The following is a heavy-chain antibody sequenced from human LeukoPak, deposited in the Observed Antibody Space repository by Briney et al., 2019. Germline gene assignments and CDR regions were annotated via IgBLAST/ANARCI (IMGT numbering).Heavy chain of an antibody. J-gene: IGHJ6*04. V-gene: IGHV4-31*03. CDR1: GGSISSGGYY. CDR3: ASMGGSVRGGYYYGMDV. CDR2: IYYSGST. Sequence: SETLSLTCTVSGGSISSGGYYWSWIRQHPGKGLEWIGYIYYSGSTYYNPSLKSRVTISVDTPKNQFSLKLSSVTAADTAVYYCASMGGSVRGGYYYGMDVWGKGTTVTVSS. D-gene: IGHD3-10*01.